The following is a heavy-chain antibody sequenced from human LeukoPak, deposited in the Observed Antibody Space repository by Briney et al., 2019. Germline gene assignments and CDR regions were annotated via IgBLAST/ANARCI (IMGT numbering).Heavy chain of an antibody. D-gene: IGHD4-17*01. Sequence: GGSLRLSCAASGFTFSSYSMNWVRQAPGKGLEWVSSITSSSSYIYYADSVKGRFTISRDNAKNSLYLQMNSLRAEDTAVYYCARDLGYYGDLGYWGQGTLVTVSS. CDR3: ARDLGYYGDLGY. V-gene: IGHV3-21*01. J-gene: IGHJ4*02. CDR2: ITSSSSYI. CDR1: GFTFSSYS.